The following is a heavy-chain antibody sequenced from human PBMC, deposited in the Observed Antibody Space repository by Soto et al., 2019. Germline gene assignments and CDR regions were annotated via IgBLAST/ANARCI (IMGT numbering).Heavy chain of an antibody. J-gene: IGHJ4*02. Sequence: TLSLTCSVSGVSISSYFWSWIRQPPGKGLEWIGYIYDTGNTNYNPSLNSRVSISIDTSRNHFSLKVNSVTAGDTAVYYCARVPPGYSYGLDYWGQGTLVTVSS. D-gene: IGHD5-18*01. CDR3: ARVPPGYSYGLDY. CDR1: GVSISSYF. CDR2: IYDTGNT. V-gene: IGHV4-59*12.